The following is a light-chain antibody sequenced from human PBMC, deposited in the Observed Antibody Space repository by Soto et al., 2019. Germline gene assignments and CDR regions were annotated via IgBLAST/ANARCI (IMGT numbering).Light chain of an antibody. CDR2: SAS. CDR1: LGISNY. V-gene: IGKV1-27*01. J-gene: IGKJ2*01. CDR3: QKYNSAPYT. Sequence: DIQMTQSPSSLSASVGDRVTITCRASLGISNYLAWYQQKPGKVPKLLIYSASTLQSGVPSRFSGSGSGTDFTLTISSLQAEDVATYYCQKYNSAPYTFGQGSKLEIK.